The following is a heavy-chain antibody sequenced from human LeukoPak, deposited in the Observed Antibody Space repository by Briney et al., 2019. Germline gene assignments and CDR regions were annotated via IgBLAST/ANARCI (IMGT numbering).Heavy chain of an antibody. Sequence: SVKVSCKASGGTFSSYAISWVRQAPGQGLEWMGGIIPIFGTANYAQKFQGRVTITADKSTSTAYMELSSLRSEDTAVYYCARDRGHYYDSSGYLYYFDYWGQGTLVTVSS. J-gene: IGHJ4*02. V-gene: IGHV1-69*06. CDR1: GGTFSSYA. CDR2: IIPIFGTA. CDR3: ARDRGHYYDSSGYLYYFDY. D-gene: IGHD3-22*01.